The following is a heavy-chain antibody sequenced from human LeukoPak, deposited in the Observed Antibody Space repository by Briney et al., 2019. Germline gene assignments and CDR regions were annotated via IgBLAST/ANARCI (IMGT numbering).Heavy chain of an antibody. CDR2: IYYIGSP. D-gene: IGHD1-26*01. CDR3: ARHAIYSGGYSFWFDP. V-gene: IGHV4-39*01. J-gene: IGHJ5*02. CDR1: GGTITSGGYF. Sequence: PSETLSLTCTVSGGTITSGGYFWGWIRQPPGKGLEGIGSIYYIGSPYYNPSLKSRASISLDTSKNLCSLRLSSVTAADTAVYYCARHAIYSGGYSFWFDPWGLGTLVTVSS.